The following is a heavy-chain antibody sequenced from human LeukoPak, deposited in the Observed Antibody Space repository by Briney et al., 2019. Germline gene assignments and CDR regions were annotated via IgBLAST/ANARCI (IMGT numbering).Heavy chain of an antibody. CDR3: ARVIVGTTTPLDYFDY. Sequence: GGSLRFSCAASGFTVSDNYMSWVRQAPGKGLEWVSVIYSGGATYYADSLKGRFTISRDNSKNTLYLQMNSLRAEDTAVYYCARVIVGTTTPLDYFDYWGQGTLVTVSS. D-gene: IGHD1-26*01. V-gene: IGHV3-66*01. CDR2: IYSGGAT. J-gene: IGHJ4*02. CDR1: GFTVSDNY.